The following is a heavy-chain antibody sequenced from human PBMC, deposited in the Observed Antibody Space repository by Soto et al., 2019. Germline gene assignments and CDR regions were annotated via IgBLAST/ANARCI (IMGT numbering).Heavy chain of an antibody. Sequence: GASVKVSCKASGYTFTSYGIHWVRQAPGQRLEWMGWINAANGDTKYSPKLQGRVTITRDTSASTAYMELSSLRSEDTAVYYCVRRHVSATGIDWSDPWGQGTLVTVS. CDR2: INAANGDT. CDR3: VRRHVSATGIDWSDP. CDR1: GYTFTSYG. D-gene: IGHD6-13*01. J-gene: IGHJ5*02. V-gene: IGHV1-3*01.